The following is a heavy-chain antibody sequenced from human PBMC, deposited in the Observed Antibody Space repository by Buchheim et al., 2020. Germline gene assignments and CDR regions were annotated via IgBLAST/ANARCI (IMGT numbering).Heavy chain of an antibody. CDR2: IYYSGST. Sequence: QVQLQESGPGLVKPSETLSLTCRVSGGSISSYYWYWIRQPPGKGLEWFGYIYYSGSTNYNPSLKSPVTISVDTSKNPFSLKLSSVTAADTAVYYCARSVGGATNYWGQGTL. J-gene: IGHJ4*02. V-gene: IGHV4-59*01. CDR3: ARSVGGATNY. CDR1: GGSISSYY. D-gene: IGHD1-26*01.